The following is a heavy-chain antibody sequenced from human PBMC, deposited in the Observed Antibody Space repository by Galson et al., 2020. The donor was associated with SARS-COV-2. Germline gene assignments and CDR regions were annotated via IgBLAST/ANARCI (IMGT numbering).Heavy chain of an antibody. D-gene: IGHD3-9*01. CDR3: AKDLIRYEILTCLDY. V-gene: IGHV3-23*01. CDR1: GFTFSSYA. J-gene: IGHJ4*02. Sequence: GGSLSLSCAASGFTFSSYAMSWVPQPPGKGLEWVSAISGSGGSPSSATPVKGRFTISRDTSKTPLYLQMNSRRAEDTAVCYGAKDLIRYEILTCLDYWGQGTLVTVSS. CDR2: ISGSGGSP.